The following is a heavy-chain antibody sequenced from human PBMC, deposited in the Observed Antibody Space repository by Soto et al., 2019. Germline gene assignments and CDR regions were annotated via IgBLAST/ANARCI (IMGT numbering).Heavy chain of an antibody. J-gene: IGHJ3*01. CDR1: GFTFSDYW. Sequence: EVQLVESGGGLVRPGGSLRLSCAASGFTFSDYWIHWVRQAPGKGLVWVSRIKFDGSSANYADSVKGRFTISRDNARDTVYLPMNSLRAEDTAVYYCARGVRGHYGFDVWGQGTLVTVSS. CDR2: IKFDGSSA. CDR3: ARGVRGHYGFDV. D-gene: IGHD3-10*01. V-gene: IGHV3-74*01.